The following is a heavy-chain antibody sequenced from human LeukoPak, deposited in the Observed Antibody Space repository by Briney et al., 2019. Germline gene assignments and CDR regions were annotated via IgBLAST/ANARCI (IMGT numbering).Heavy chain of an antibody. Sequence: PGGSLRLSCTASGFSFSSYWLSWVRQPRGQGLDWVANIKQDGSEKYYVDSVMGRFTISTDNAKHSLYLQMNSLRAENTAVYYCARELKLRFLEWLPSRYAFDIWGQGTMVTASS. D-gene: IGHD3-3*01. CDR3: ARELKLRFLEWLPSRYAFDI. CDR1: GFSFSSYW. V-gene: IGHV3-7*01. CDR2: IKQDGSEK. J-gene: IGHJ3*02.